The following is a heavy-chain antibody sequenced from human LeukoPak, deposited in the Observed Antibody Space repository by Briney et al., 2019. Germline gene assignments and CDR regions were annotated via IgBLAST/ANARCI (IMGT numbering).Heavy chain of an antibody. J-gene: IGHJ5*02. Sequence: PSETLSLTCAVYGGSFSGYYWSWIRQPPGKGLEWIGEINHSGSTNYNPSLKSRVTISVDTSKNQFSLKLSSVTAADTAVYYCARGSFMITFGGVPHRWFDTWGQGTLVTVSS. D-gene: IGHD3-16*01. CDR2: INHSGST. CDR1: GGSFSGYY. V-gene: IGHV4-34*01. CDR3: ARGSFMITFGGVPHRWFDT.